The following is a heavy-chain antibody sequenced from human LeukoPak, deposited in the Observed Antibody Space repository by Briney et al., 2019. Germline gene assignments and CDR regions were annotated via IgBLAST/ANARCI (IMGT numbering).Heavy chain of an antibody. CDR1: GFTFSSYA. D-gene: IGHD6-13*01. CDR2: ISGSGGST. CDR3: ARVGYSSNWHSGSAFDI. V-gene: IGHV3-23*01. Sequence: GGSLRLSCAASGFTFSSYAMTWVRQAPGKGLEWVSSISGSGGSTYYADSVKGRFTISRDNAQNSLYLQMNSLRAEDTAVYYCARVGYSSNWHSGSAFDIWGQGTMVTVSS. J-gene: IGHJ3*02.